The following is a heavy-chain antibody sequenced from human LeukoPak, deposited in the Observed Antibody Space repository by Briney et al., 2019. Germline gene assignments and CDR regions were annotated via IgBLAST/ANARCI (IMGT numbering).Heavy chain of an antibody. CDR3: AKESNGNPHYYYYYMDV. V-gene: IGHV3-23*01. Sequence: PGGSLRLSCAASGFTFSSYGMHWVRQAPGKGLEWVSAISGSGGSTYYADSVKGRFTISRDNSKNTLYLQMNSLRAEDTAVYYCAKESNGNPHYYYYYMDVWGKGTTVTISS. CDR1: GFTFSSYG. CDR2: ISGSGGST. J-gene: IGHJ6*03.